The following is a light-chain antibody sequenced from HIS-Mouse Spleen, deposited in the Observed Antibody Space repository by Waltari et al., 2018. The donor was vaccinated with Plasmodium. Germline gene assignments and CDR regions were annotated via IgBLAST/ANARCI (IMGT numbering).Light chain of an antibody. J-gene: IGKJ5*01. V-gene: IGKV1-33*01. CDR1: QDISNY. CDR3: QQYDNLPT. Sequence: DIQMTQSPSSLSASVGDRVTITCQASQDISNYLNWYQQKPGKAPKLLIYDASNLETGVPSRFSGSGSGTYVTFTISSLQPEDIATYYCQQYDNLPTFGQGTRLEIK. CDR2: DAS.